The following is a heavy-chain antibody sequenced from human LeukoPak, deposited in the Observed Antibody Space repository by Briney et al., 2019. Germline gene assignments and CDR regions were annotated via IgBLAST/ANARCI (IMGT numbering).Heavy chain of an antibody. CDR2: FDPEDGET. Sequence: GASVKVSCKVSGYTLTELSMHWVRQAPGKGLEWMGGFDPEDGETIYAQKFQGRVTMTEDTSTDTAYMELSSLRSEDTAVYYCATDPEYSSSSALWTMDVWGQGTTVTVSS. J-gene: IGHJ6*02. D-gene: IGHD6-6*01. V-gene: IGHV1-24*01. CDR3: ATDPEYSSSSALWTMDV. CDR1: GYTLTELS.